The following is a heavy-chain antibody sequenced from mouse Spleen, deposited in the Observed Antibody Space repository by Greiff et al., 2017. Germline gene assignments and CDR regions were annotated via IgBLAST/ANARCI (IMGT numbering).Heavy chain of an antibody. Sequence: QVQLQQPGAELVKPGASVKLSCKASGYTFTSYWMHWVKQRPGQGLEWIGMIHPNSGSTNYNEKFKSKATLTVDKSSSTDYMQLSSLTSEDSAVYYCARDGYSNYNYAMDYWGQGTSVTVSS. D-gene: IGHD2-5*01. J-gene: IGHJ4*01. CDR3: ARDGYSNYNYAMDY. CDR2: IHPNSGST. CDR1: GYTFTSYW. V-gene: IGHV1-64*01.